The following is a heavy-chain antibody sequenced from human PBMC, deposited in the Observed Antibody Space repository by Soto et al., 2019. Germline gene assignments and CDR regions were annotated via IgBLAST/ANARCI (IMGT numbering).Heavy chain of an antibody. CDR2: IIPLHNTS. D-gene: IGHD1-20*01. CDR1: GGAFTNYS. J-gene: IGHJ6*02. CDR3: AIWSNWNPLYYRGMDV. Sequence: GASVKVSCKVSGGAFTNYSLNWVRHAPGQGLEWLGGIIPLHNTSNYSLKLLGRGSVTADISSNTVYMHLSGLTSDDTATYYCAIWSNWNPLYYRGMDVWGQGTTVTAS. V-gene: IGHV1-69*08.